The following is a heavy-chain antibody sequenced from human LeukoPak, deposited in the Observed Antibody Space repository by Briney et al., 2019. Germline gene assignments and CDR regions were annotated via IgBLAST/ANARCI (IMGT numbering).Heavy chain of an antibody. CDR1: GGSISSGSYY. CDR3: ARSVTYDILTGYYNVEDWFDP. V-gene: IGHV4-61*02. Sequence: SETLSLTCTVSGGSISSGSYYWSWIRQPAGKGLEWNGRIYTSGSTNYNPSLKSRVTISVDTSKNQFSLKLSSVTAADTAVYYCARSVTYDILTGYYNVEDWFDPWGQGTLVTVSS. J-gene: IGHJ5*02. D-gene: IGHD3-9*01. CDR2: IYTSGST.